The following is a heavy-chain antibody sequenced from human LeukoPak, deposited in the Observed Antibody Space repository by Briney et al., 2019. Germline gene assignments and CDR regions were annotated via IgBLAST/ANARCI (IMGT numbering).Heavy chain of an antibody. CDR3: ARGSVYYYYGMDV. V-gene: IGHV4-59*01. CDR2: IYYSGST. Sequence: SETPSLTCTVSGGSISSYYWSWIRQPPGKGLEWIGYIYYSGSTNYNPSLKSRVTISVDTSKNQFSLKLSSVTAADTAVYYCARGSVYYYYGMDVWGQGTTVTVSS. J-gene: IGHJ6*02. CDR1: GGSISSYY.